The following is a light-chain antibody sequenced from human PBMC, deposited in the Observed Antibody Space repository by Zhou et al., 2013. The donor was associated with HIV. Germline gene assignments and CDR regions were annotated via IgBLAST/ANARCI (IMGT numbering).Light chain of an antibody. V-gene: IGKV1-39*01. CDR1: EDIDSY. J-gene: IGKJ2*01. Sequence: DIQLTQSPSSLSASVGDRVTITCRASEDIDSYLSWYQQKPGKPPKLLMSFSSNLRSGVPSRFSGSGFGTHFSLTISSVQPDDFATYFCHQSKRLYTF. CDR2: FSS. CDR3: HQSKRLYT.